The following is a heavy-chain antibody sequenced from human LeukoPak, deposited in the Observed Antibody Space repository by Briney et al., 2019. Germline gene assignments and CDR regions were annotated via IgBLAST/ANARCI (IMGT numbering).Heavy chain of an antibody. CDR2: INHSGST. CDR3: ARRYAWGDAGYYFDY. Sequence: SETLSLTCAVYGGSFSGYYWSWIRQPPGKGLEWIGEINHSGSTNYNPSLKSRVTISVDTSKNQFSLKLSSVTAADTAVYYCARRYAWGDAGYYFDYWGQGTLVTVSS. CDR1: GGSFSGYY. J-gene: IGHJ4*02. D-gene: IGHD3-16*01. V-gene: IGHV4-34*01.